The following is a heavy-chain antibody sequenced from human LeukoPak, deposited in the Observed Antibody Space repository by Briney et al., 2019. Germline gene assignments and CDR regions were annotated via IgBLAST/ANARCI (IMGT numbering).Heavy chain of an antibody. D-gene: IGHD2-15*01. CDR3: AKYCSGATCSGY. Sequence: GGSLRLSCAASGFTLSSYSMCWVRQAPGKGPEWVSGIKESGDITYYADSVKGRFTISRDNSKNTLYLQMNSLRAEDTAKYYCAKYCSGATCSGYWGQGTLVTVSS. V-gene: IGHV3-23*01. CDR2: IKESGDIT. CDR1: GFTLSSYS. J-gene: IGHJ4*02.